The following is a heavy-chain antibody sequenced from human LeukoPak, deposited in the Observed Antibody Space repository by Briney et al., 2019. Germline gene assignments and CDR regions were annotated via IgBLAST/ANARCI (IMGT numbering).Heavy chain of an antibody. J-gene: IGHJ4*02. Sequence: ASVTVSCKASGYTFTSYDINWVRQATGQGLEWMGWMNPNSGNTGYAQKFQGRVTMTRNTSISTAYMELSSLRSEDTAVYYCARGLNPRVPFIDYWGQGTLVTVSS. CDR1: GYTFTSYD. V-gene: IGHV1-8*01. D-gene: IGHD1-14*01. CDR2: MNPNSGNT. CDR3: ARGLNPRVPFIDY.